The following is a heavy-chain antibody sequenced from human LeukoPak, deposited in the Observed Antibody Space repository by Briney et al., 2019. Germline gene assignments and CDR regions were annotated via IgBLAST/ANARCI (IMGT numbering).Heavy chain of an antibody. CDR2: ISGSGGST. Sequence: GGLRLSCAASGFTFSSYAMSWVRQAPGKGLEWVSAISGSGGSTYYADSVKGRFTISGDNSKNTLYLQMNRLRAEDTAVYYCAKDLQWLTTTAFDSWGQRTLVTVSS. D-gene: IGHD6-19*01. CDR3: AKDLQWLTTTAFDS. V-gene: IGHV3-23*01. J-gene: IGHJ4*02. CDR1: GFTFSSYA.